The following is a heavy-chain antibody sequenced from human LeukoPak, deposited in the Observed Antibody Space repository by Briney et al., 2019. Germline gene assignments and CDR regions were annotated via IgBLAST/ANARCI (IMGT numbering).Heavy chain of an antibody. V-gene: IGHV4-38-2*02. Sequence: PSETLSLTCAVCGYSISSGYYWGWIRQPPGKGLEWIGSIYHSGSTYYNPSLKSRVTISVDTSKNQFALKLSSVTAADTAVYYCARDRWYSSSYSGSWYFDYWGQGTLVTVSS. CDR1: GYSISSGYY. J-gene: IGHJ4*02. CDR2: IYHSGST. D-gene: IGHD6-13*01. CDR3: ARDRWYSSSYSGSWYFDY.